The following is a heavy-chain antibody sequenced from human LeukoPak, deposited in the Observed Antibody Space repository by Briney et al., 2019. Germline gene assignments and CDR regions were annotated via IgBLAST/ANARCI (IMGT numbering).Heavy chain of an antibody. CDR1: GFTFSSYA. V-gene: IGHV3-30*01. J-gene: IGHJ5*02. CDR2: ISYDGSNK. D-gene: IGHD2-21*02. CDR3: ARGGIVVVTADWLLDWFDP. Sequence: PGGSPRLSCAASGFTFSSYAMHWVRQAPGKGLEWVAVISYDGSNKYYADSVKGRFTISRDNSKNTLYLQMNSLRAEDTAVYYCARGGIVVVTADWLLDWFDPWGQGTLVTVSS.